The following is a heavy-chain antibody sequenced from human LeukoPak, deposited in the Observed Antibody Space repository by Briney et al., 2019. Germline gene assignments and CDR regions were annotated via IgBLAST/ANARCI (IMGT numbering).Heavy chain of an antibody. CDR2: IKSKTDGGTT. CDR1: GFTFSNAW. J-gene: IGHJ4*02. Sequence: GGSLRLSCETSGFTFSNAWMSWVRQAPGKGLEWVGRIKSKTDGGTTDYAAPVIGRFTISRDDSKNTLYLQMNSLKTEDTAVYYCNHMIRGVANWGQGTLVTVSS. CDR3: NHMIRGVAN. V-gene: IGHV3-15*01. D-gene: IGHD3-10*01.